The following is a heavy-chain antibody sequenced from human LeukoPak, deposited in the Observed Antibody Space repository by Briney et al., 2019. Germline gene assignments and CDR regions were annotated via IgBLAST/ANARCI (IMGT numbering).Heavy chain of an antibody. D-gene: IGHD3-10*01. CDR2: IYHSGST. J-gene: IGHJ6*03. V-gene: IGHV4-34*01. Sequence: SETLSLTCAVYGGSFSDYYWSWIRQSPGKGLEWIGEIYHSGSTNYNPSLKSRVTISVDKSKNQFPLKLSSVSAADTAVYYCARGVYGSGSYYRTLPPYYYYYMDVWGKGTTVTVSS. CDR1: GGSFSDYY. CDR3: ARGVYGSGSYYRTLPPYYYYYMDV.